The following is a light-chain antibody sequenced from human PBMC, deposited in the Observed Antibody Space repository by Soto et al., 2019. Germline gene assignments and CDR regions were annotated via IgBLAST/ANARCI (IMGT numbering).Light chain of an antibody. CDR2: GAS. CDR1: QTFSSVH. CDR3: QQYDNSLWT. Sequence: EIVLTQSPGTLSLSPGERATLSCRASQTFSSVHLAWYQQKPGQAPRLLIYGASRRATGIPDRFSGSGSGTDFTLTISRLEPEDFAVYFCQQYDNSLWTFGQGTKVDIK. V-gene: IGKV3-20*01. J-gene: IGKJ1*01.